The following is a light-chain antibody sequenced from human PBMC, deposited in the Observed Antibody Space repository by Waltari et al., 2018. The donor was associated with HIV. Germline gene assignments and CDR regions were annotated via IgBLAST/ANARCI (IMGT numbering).Light chain of an antibody. V-gene: IGKV3-15*01. CDR2: AAS. J-gene: IGKJ2*01. CDR3: QQYSDWPRYT. CDR1: QSVSHN. Sequence: EIVMTQSPATLSVSPGETATLSCRASQSVSHNLAWYQQKPGQPPRLVIYAASSRAAGIPARVSGSGSGTEFTLTITSLQSGDFGVYYCQQYSDWPRYTFGGGTNLEIK.